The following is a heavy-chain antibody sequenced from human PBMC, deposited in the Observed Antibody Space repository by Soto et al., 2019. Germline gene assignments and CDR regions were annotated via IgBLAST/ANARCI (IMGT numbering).Heavy chain of an antibody. Sequence: QVQLVESGGGVVQPGRSLRLSCAASGFTFSSYGMHWVRQAPGKGLEWVAVIWYDGSNKYYADSVKGRFTISRDNSKNTLYLQMNSLRAEDTAVYYCARTSKPAKHLVGVCWFDPWGQGTLVTVSS. CDR2: IWYDGSNK. D-gene: IGHD6-13*01. V-gene: IGHV3-33*01. CDR1: GFTFSSYG. J-gene: IGHJ5*02. CDR3: ARTSKPAKHLVGVCWFDP.